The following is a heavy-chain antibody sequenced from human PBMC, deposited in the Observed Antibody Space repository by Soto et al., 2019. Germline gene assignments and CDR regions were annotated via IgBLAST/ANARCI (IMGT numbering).Heavy chain of an antibody. CDR2: IWYDGSNK. Sequence: GGSLRLSCAASGFTFSSYGMHWVRQAPGKGLEWVAVIWYDGSNKYYADSVKGRFTISRDNSKNTLYLQMNSLRAEDTAVYYCARDRSDGSGRPTPYWGQGTLVTVSS. CDR1: GFTFSSYG. CDR3: ARDRSDGSGRPTPY. J-gene: IGHJ4*02. V-gene: IGHV3-33*01. D-gene: IGHD6-19*01.